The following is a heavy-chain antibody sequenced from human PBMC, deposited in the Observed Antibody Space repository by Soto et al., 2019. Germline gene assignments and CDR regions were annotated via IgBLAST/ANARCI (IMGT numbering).Heavy chain of an antibody. D-gene: IGHD2-2*01. CDR3: ARDLAHGCSSTSCYNFDY. CDR1: GYTFTSYY. CDR2: INPSGGST. Sequence: GASVKVSCKASGYTFTSYYMHWVRQAPGQGLEWMGTINPSGGSTSYAQKFQGRVTMTRDTSTSTVYMELSSLRSEDTAVYYCARDLAHGCSSTSCYNFDYWGQGTLVTVSS. J-gene: IGHJ4*02. V-gene: IGHV1-46*01.